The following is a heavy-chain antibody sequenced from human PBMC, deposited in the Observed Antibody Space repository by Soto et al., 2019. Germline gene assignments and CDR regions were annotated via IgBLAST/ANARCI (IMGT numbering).Heavy chain of an antibody. CDR1: GGSISSANYY. Sequence: SETLSFTCTVSGGSISSANYYWSWIRQDPGKGLEWSGPIYYSGSSYYNPSLQSRVTISVAKSKNQFSLQLSSVTVADTAVYYCARVAYSGFEYFFDSWGQGIMVTVSS. CDR3: ARVAYSGFEYFFDS. V-gene: IGHV4-31*03. CDR2: IYYSGSS. J-gene: IGHJ4*02. D-gene: IGHD5-12*01.